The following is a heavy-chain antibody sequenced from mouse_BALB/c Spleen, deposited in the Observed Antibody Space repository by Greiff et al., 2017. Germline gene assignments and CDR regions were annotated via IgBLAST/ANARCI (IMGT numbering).Heavy chain of an antibody. D-gene: IGHD1-2*01. CDR3: ARRDYYGYFYYFDY. CDR2: IYPGSGST. CDR1: GYTFTDYV. Sequence: VQLQQSGPELVKPGASVKMSCKASGYTFTDYVISWVKQRTGQGLEWIGEIYPGSGSTYYNEKFKGKATLTADKSSNIAYMQLSSLTSEDSAVYFCARRDYYGYFYYFDYWGQGTTLTVSS. V-gene: IGHV1-81*01. J-gene: IGHJ2*01.